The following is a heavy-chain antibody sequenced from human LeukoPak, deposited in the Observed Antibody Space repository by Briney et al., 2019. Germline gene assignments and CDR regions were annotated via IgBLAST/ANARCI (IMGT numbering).Heavy chain of an antibody. D-gene: IGHD2-21*02. V-gene: IGHV1-24*01. CDR3: ATGTAYCSGDCYSANFDY. J-gene: IGHJ4*02. Sequence: ASVKVSCKVSGYTLTELSMHWVRQAPGKGLEWMGGFDPEDGETIYAQKFQGRVTMTEDTSTDTAYMELSSLRSEDTAVYYCATGTAYCSGDCYSANFDYWGQGTLVTVSS. CDR2: FDPEDGET. CDR1: GYTLTELS.